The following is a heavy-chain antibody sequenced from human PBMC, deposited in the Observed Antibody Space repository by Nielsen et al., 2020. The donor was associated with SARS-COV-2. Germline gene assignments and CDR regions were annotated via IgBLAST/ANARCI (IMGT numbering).Heavy chain of an antibody. V-gene: IGHV3-33*01. Sequence: GESLKISCAASGFTFSSYGMHWVRQAPGKGLEWVAVIWYDGSNKYYADSVKGRFTISRDNSKNTLYLQMNSLRAEDTAVYYCATEDYYDSSGYYDLDYWGQGTLVTVSS. CDR2: IWYDGSNK. J-gene: IGHJ4*02. CDR3: ATEDYYDSSGYYDLDY. CDR1: GFTFSSYG. D-gene: IGHD3-22*01.